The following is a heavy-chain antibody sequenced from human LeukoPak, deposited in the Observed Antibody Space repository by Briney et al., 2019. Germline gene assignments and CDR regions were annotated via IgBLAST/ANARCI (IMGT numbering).Heavy chain of an antibody. J-gene: IGHJ6*04. V-gene: IGHV1-24*01. CDR2: FDPEDGET. CDR3: TAAGTGYYGMDV. CDR1: GYTLTELS. D-gene: IGHD6-13*01. Sequence: GASVKVSCKVSGYTLTELSMHWVRQAPGKGLEWKGGFDPEDGETIYAQKFQGRVTMTEDTSTDTAYMELSSLRSEDTAVYYCTAAGTGYYGMDVWGKGTTVTVSS.